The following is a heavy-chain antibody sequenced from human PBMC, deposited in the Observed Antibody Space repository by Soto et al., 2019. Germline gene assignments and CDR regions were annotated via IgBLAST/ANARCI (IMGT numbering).Heavy chain of an antibody. V-gene: IGHV1-2*02. Sequence: ASVKVSCKASGYTFSDYFIQWLRQAPGQGLEWVAWINPKTAATNYAKKFQDRVTLTSDTSFSTAYLELTRLRPDDTAVYYCARIKWGLDYYSGMDVWGQGTVVTVSS. D-gene: IGHD1-26*01. CDR1: GYTFSDYF. CDR2: INPKTAAT. J-gene: IGHJ6*02. CDR3: ARIKWGLDYYSGMDV.